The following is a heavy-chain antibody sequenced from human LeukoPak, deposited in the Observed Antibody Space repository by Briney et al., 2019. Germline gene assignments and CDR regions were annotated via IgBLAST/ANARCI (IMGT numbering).Heavy chain of an antibody. CDR3: ARGGGFGGYDLNYYYGMDV. D-gene: IGHD5-12*01. V-gene: IGHV1-69*13. CDR2: IIPIFGTA. CDR1: GGTFSSYA. J-gene: IGHJ6*02. Sequence: SVKVSCKASGGTFSSYAISWVRQAPGQGLEWMGGIIPIFGTANYAQKFQGRVTITADESTSTAYMELSSLRSEDTAVYYCARGGGFGGYDLNYYYGMDVWGQGTTVTVSS.